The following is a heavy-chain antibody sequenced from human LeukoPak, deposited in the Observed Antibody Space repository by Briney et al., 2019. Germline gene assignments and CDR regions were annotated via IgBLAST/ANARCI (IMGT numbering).Heavy chain of an antibody. J-gene: IGHJ6*04. D-gene: IGHD3-10*02. V-gene: IGHV3-21*01. CDR3: AELGITMIGGV. CDR2: ISSSSSYI. Sequence: GGSLRLPCAASGFTFSSYSMNWVRQAPGKGLEWVSSISSSSSYIYYADSVKGRFTISRDNAKNSLYLQMNSLRAEDTAVYYCAELGITMIGGVWGKGTTVTISS. CDR1: GFTFSSYS.